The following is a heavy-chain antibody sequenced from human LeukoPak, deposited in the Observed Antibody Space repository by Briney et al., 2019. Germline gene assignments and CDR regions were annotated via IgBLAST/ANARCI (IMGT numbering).Heavy chain of an antibody. CDR1: GFSFSNYW. Sequence: GGSLRLSCAASGFSFSNYWMHWVRQAPGKGLEYVSAISSNGGNTYYADSVKGRFTISRDNSKNTLYLQMNSLRADDTAVYYCVKGFPHYYDSSGFGAFDVWGQGTIVTVSS. CDR3: VKGFPHYYDSSGFGAFDV. J-gene: IGHJ3*01. V-gene: IGHV3-64D*09. CDR2: ISSNGGNT. D-gene: IGHD3-22*01.